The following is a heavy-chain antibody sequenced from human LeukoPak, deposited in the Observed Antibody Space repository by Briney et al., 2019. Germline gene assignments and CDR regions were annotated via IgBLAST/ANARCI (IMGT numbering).Heavy chain of an antibody. CDR3: ARLAYCSSTSCYIGAFDI. CDR2: IYYSGST. CDR1: GGSISSYY. Sequence: SETLSLTCTVSGGSISSYYWSWIRQPPGKGLEWIGYIYYSGSTSCNPSLKSRVTISVDTSKNQFSLKLSSVTAADTAVYYCARLAYCSSTSCYIGAFDIWGQGTMVTVSS. D-gene: IGHD2-2*02. J-gene: IGHJ3*02. V-gene: IGHV4-59*01.